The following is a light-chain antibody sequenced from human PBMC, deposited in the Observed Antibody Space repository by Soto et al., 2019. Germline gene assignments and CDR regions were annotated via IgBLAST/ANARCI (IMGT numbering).Light chain of an antibody. V-gene: IGLV2-14*01. CDR2: DVS. Sequence: QSALTQPASVSGSPGQSITISCTGTSSDVGAYSYVSWYQQHPGKAPKLIIYDVSNRPSGVSNRFSGSKSGNMASLTISGLQAEDEADYYCSSYTSSITLVFGGGTKVTVL. CDR1: SSDVGAYSY. J-gene: IGLJ2*01. CDR3: SSYTSSITLV.